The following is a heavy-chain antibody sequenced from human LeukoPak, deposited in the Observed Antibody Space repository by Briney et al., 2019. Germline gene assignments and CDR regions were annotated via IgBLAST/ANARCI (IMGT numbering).Heavy chain of an antibody. J-gene: IGHJ6*02. D-gene: IGHD2-2*01. CDR3: ARQSQYCSSTSCLDYYYYYGMDV. CDR1: VYSFTTYW. V-gene: IGHV5-51*01. Sequence: GESLKIPCKGSVYSFTTYWIAWVRQMPGKGLEWMGIIYPGDSDTRYSPSFQGQVTISADKSISTAYLQWSSLKASDTAMYYCARQSQYCSSTSCLDYYYYYGMDVWGQGTTVTVSS. CDR2: IYPGDSDT.